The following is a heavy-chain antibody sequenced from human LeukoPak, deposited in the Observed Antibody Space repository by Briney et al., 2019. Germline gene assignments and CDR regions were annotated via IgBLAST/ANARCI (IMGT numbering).Heavy chain of an antibody. V-gene: IGHV3-7*01. CDR2: VNEDGGQK. Sequence: GGSLRLSCADSGFTLSSYWMIWVRQAPGKGLEWVANVNEDGGQKNYADSVKGRFTISRDNAKNSLYLQMNSLRAEDTAVYYCTRDTTPILLWFGESRAYDAFDIWGQGTMVTVSS. J-gene: IGHJ3*02. CDR3: TRDTTPILLWFGESRAYDAFDI. CDR1: GFTLSSYW. D-gene: IGHD3-10*01.